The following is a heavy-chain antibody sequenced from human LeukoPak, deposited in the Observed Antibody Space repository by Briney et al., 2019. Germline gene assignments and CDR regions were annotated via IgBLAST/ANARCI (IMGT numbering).Heavy chain of an antibody. D-gene: IGHD6-19*01. CDR3: AKVSSGWYGSAFDY. CDR1: GFIFNSYA. J-gene: IGHJ4*02. Sequence: GGSLRLSCAASGFIFNSYAMSWVRQAPGKGLEWVSDIRGSGGRTYYADSVKGRFTISRDNSKNTLSLQMDTLRAEDTAVYYCAKVSSGWYGSAFDYWGQGILVTVSS. CDR2: IRGSGGRT. V-gene: IGHV3-23*01.